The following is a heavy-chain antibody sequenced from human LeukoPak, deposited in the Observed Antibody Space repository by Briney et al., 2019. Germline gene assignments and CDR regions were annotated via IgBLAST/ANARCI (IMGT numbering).Heavy chain of an antibody. D-gene: IGHD4-23*01. CDR2: IYYSGST. V-gene: IGHV4-39*07. Sequence: PSETLSLTCTVSGGSISSSSYYWGWIRPPPGKGLVWSGSIYYSGSTYYNPSLKSRATISVDTSKNQFSLKLSSVTAADTAVYYCARPSLDYGGIDAFDFWGQGTLVSVCS. CDR1: GGSISSSSYY. CDR3: ARPSLDYGGIDAFDF. J-gene: IGHJ3*01.